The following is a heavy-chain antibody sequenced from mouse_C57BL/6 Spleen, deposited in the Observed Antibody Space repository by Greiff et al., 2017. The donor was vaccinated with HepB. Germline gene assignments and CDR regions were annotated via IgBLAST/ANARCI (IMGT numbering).Heavy chain of an antibody. CDR2: IYPSDSET. V-gene: IGHV1-61*01. CDR3: ARRDGKRAMDY. CDR1: GYTFTSYW. J-gene: IGHJ4*01. Sequence: QVQLQQPGAELVRPGSSVKLSCKASGYTFTSYWMDWVKQRPGQGLEWIGNIYPSDSETHYNQKFKDKATLTVDTSSSTAYMQLSSLTSEDSAVYYCARRDGKRAMDYWGQGTSVTVSS. D-gene: IGHD2-1*01.